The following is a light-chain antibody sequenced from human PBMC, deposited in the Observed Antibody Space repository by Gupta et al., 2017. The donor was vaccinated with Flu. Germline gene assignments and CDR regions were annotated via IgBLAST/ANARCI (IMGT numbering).Light chain of an antibody. Sequence: PPTLSASVGDRVTITCRASETFSTGVAWYQHKAGRVPRLLIYKTSILESGVPSRFSGRGSGTDFTLTISSLQPDDFGTYYCQQYNSFLWTFGQGTKVDIK. CDR1: ETFSTG. CDR2: KTS. CDR3: QQYNSFLWT. J-gene: IGKJ1*01. V-gene: IGKV1-5*03.